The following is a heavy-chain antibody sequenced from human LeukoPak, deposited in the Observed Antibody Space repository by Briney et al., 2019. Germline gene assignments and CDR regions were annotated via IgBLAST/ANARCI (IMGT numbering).Heavy chain of an antibody. CDR1: GGTFSSSA. V-gene: IGHV1-69*04. CDR2: IIPVLNIT. D-gene: IGHD5-18*01. CDR3: ARDQGLTAPPPYGLDV. J-gene: IGHJ6*02. Sequence: ASVKVSCKTSGGTFSSSAITWVRQAPGQGLEWMGRIIPVLNITTYAQKFQGSITITADTSTSTVYMELSSLRSEETAVYYCARDQGLTAPPPYGLDVWGQGTTVIVSS.